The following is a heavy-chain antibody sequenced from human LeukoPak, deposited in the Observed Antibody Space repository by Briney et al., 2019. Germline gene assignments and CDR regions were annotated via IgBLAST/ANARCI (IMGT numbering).Heavy chain of an antibody. CDR1: GFTFVNYG. D-gene: IGHD2-15*01. CDR3: AREFCSGTCHLEY. V-gene: IGHV1-18*01. Sequence: ASVKVSCKTSGFTFVNYGFSWARQAPGQGLEWMGWINGYNGDTKYAQKVQGRVTMTADTSTSTVYMEMRSLRCDDTAVYYCAREFCSGTCHLEYWGQGTLVTVSP. CDR2: INGYNGDT. J-gene: IGHJ4*02.